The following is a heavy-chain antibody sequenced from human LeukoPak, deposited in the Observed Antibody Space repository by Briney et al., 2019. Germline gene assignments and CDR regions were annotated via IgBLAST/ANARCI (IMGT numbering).Heavy chain of an antibody. CDR3: ARGVWGSYRYNGGVYFDY. V-gene: IGHV1-69*02. D-gene: IGHD3-16*02. CDR1: GGTFSSYT. J-gene: IGHJ4*02. CDR2: IIPILGIA. Sequence: SVKVSCKASGGTFSSYTISWVRQAPRQGLEWMGRIIPILGIANYAQKFQGRVTITADKSTSTAYMELSSLRSEDTAVYYCARGVWGSYRYNGGVYFDYWGQGTLVTVSS.